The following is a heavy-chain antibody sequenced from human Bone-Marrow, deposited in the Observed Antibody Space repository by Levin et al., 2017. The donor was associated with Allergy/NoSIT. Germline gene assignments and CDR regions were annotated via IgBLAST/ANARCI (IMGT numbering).Heavy chain of an antibody. CDR3: ARGIIGDVRVAHKEAFDI. D-gene: IGHD2-8*02. J-gene: IGHJ3*02. CDR1: GFTFNSYW. Sequence: GESLKISCEASGFTFNSYWMTWVRQAPGKGLEWVANIKQDGSEKYYVDSVKGRFTVSRDNAKNLLYLHMNSLRVEDTAVYYCARGIIGDVRVAHKEAFDIWGQGTMVSVSS. V-gene: IGHV3-7*01. CDR2: IKQDGSEK.